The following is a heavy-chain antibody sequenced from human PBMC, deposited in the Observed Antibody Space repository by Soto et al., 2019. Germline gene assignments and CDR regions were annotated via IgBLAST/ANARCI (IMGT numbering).Heavy chain of an antibody. CDR1: GYRFTSYA. V-gene: IGHV1-3*01. CDR2: INAGNGNT. Sequence: GASVKVSCKASGYRFTSYAMHWVRQAPGQRLEWMGWINAGNGNTKYSQKFQGRVTITRDTSASTAYMELSSLRSEDTAVYYCARDGRWLHPKARYYYYGMDVWGQGTTVTVSS. CDR3: ARDGRWLHPKARYYYYGMDV. J-gene: IGHJ6*02. D-gene: IGHD5-12*01.